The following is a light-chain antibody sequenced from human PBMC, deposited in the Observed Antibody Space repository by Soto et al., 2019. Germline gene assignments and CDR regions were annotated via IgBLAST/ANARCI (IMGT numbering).Light chain of an antibody. V-gene: IGLV1-44*01. CDR3: ASWDGSLNGYV. J-gene: IGLJ1*01. CDR2: SNN. Sequence: QSVLTQPPSASGTPGQRVTIYCSGSSSNIGSNTVSWYQHLPGTAPKLLIYSNNQRPSGVPDRFSGSKSETSASLAISGLQSEDEADYHCASWDGSLNGYVFGSGTKV. CDR1: SSNIGSNT.